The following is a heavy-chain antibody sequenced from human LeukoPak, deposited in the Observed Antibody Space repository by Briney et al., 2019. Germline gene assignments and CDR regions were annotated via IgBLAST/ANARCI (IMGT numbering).Heavy chain of an antibody. J-gene: IGHJ5*02. D-gene: IGHD3-10*01. CDR2: IIPIFGTA. CDR3: ARVHSTMVRGVISYNWFDP. CDR1: GGTFSSYA. V-gene: IGHV1-69*05. Sequence: SVKVSCKASGGTFSSYAISWVRQAPGRGLEWMGGIIPIFGTANYAQKFQGRVTITTDESTSTAYMELSSLRSEDTAVYYCARVHSTMVRGVISYNWFDPWGQGTLVTVSS.